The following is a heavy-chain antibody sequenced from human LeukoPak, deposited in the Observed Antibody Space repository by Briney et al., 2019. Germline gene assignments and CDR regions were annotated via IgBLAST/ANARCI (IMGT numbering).Heavy chain of an antibody. CDR2: IYYSGST. Sequence: SETLSLTCTVSGGSISSSSYYWGWIRQPPGKGLEWIGSIYYSGSTYYNPSLKSRVTISVDTPKNQFSLKLSSVTAADTAVYYCARPLGASALFDYWGQGTLVTVSS. J-gene: IGHJ4*02. CDR3: ARPLGASALFDY. CDR1: GGSISSSSYY. V-gene: IGHV4-39*01. D-gene: IGHD1-26*01.